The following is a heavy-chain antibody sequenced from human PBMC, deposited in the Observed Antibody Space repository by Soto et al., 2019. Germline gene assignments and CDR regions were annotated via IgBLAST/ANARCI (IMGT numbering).Heavy chain of an antibody. J-gene: IGHJ3*02. CDR3: ATVYYDSSGYYWLAFDI. Sequence: ASVKVSCKVSGYTLTELSMHWVRQAPGKGLEWMGGFDPEDGEAIYAQKFQGRVTMTEDTSTDTAYMELSSLRSEDTAVYYCATVYYDSSGYYWLAFDIWGQGTMVTIS. D-gene: IGHD3-22*01. CDR2: FDPEDGEA. V-gene: IGHV1-24*01. CDR1: GYTLTELS.